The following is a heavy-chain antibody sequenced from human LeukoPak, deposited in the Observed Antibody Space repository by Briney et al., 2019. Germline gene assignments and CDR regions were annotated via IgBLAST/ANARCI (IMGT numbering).Heavy chain of an antibody. CDR1: GFTFSDYY. CDR3: ARASGSYSPIDY. CDR2: ISSSSSYT. D-gene: IGHD1-26*01. V-gene: IGHV3-11*06. Sequence: PGGSLRLSCAASGFTFSDYYMGWIRQAPGKGLEWVSYISSSSSYTNYADSVKGRFTISRDNAKNSLYLQMNSLRAEDTAAYYCARASGSYSPIDYWGQGTLVTVSS. J-gene: IGHJ4*02.